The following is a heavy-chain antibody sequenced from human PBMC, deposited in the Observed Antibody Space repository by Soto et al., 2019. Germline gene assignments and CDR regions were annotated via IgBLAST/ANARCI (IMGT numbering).Heavy chain of an antibody. D-gene: IGHD3-16*02. V-gene: IGHV4-39*07. CDR3: ARVVTVKWELNAFHI. J-gene: IGHJ3*02. Sequence: SETLSLTCTVSGGSISSSSYYLGWIRQPPGKGLEWIGSIYYSWSSYYNPSLKSRVTISVDTSKNQFSLRLNPVTAADTAVYFCARVVTVKWELNAFHIWGQGTMVTVSS. CDR2: IYYSWSS. CDR1: GGSISSSSYY.